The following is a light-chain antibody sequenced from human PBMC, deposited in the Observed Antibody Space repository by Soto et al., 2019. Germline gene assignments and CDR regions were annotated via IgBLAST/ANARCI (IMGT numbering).Light chain of an antibody. CDR1: QSVSSSY. Sequence: EIVLTQSPGTLSLSPGERATLSCRASQSVSSSYLAWYQQKPGQAPRLLIYGASSRATGIPDRFSGSGSGTDFTLTISRLEPEDFAVYYCQQYDRSGWTFGQGTKVEIK. CDR2: GAS. V-gene: IGKV3-20*01. J-gene: IGKJ1*01. CDR3: QQYDRSGWT.